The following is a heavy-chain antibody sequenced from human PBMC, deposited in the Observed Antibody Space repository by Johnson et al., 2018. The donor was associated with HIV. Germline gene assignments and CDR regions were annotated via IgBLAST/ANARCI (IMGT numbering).Heavy chain of an antibody. CDR1: GFTFSSYA. Sequence: EVQLVESGGGVVQPGRSLRLSCAASGFTFSSYAMHWVRQAPGKGLEYVSAISSNGGSTYYANSVKGRFTISRDNSKNTLYLQMGSLRAEDTAMYYCARRIAASDVAFDIWGQGTMVTVSS. J-gene: IGHJ3*02. CDR3: ARRIAASDVAFDI. CDR2: ISSNGGST. D-gene: IGHD6-25*01. V-gene: IGHV3-64*01.